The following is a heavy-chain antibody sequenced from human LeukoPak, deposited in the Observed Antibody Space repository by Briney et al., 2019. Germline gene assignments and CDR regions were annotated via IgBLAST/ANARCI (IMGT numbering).Heavy chain of an antibody. CDR1: GFTFSNYW. Sequence: PGGSLRLSCAASGFTFSNYWMSLVRQAPEKGLEWVANIKPDGSETYSVDSVKGRFTISRDNAKNSLYLQMNSLRAEDTAVYYCARSRAGLRPSFDYWGQGTLVTVSP. CDR3: ARSRAGLRPSFDY. V-gene: IGHV3-7*03. CDR2: IKPDGSET. D-gene: IGHD5-12*01. J-gene: IGHJ4*02.